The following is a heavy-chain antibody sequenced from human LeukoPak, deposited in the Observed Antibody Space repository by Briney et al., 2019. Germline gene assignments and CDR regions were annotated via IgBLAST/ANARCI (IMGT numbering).Heavy chain of an antibody. Sequence: GGSLRLSCAASGFTFSNYAMSWVRQAPGKGLEWVSGINTSGGSTYYADTVKGRFTISRDNSKNTLYLQMNSLRAEEQAIYYWAKGFSYSTDAFDIWGQGTMVTVSS. D-gene: IGHD2-15*01. CDR3: AKGFSYSTDAFDI. J-gene: IGHJ3*02. CDR1: GFTFSNYA. V-gene: IGHV3-23*01. CDR2: INTSGGST.